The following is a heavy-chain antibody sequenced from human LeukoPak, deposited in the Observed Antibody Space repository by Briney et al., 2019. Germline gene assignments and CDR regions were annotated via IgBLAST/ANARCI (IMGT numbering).Heavy chain of an antibody. CDR2: MNPNSGNT. CDR1: GYTFTNND. J-gene: IGHJ4*02. Sequence: GASVKVSCTASGYTFTNNDINCVRQAPGQGLEWMGWMNPNSGNTGYGQKFQGRVTMTRNTSISAAYMELSSLRSDDTAVYYCAQREAGFDYWGQGTLVTVSS. CDR3: AQREAGFDY. D-gene: IGHD6-25*01. V-gene: IGHV1-8*01.